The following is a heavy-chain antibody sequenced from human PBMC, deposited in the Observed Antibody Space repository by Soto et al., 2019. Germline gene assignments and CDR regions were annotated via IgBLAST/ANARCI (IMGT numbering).Heavy chain of an antibody. D-gene: IGHD3-9*01. Sequence: GGSLRLSCAASGFTFSSYSMNWVRQAPGKGLEWVSSISSSSSYIYYADSVKGRFTISSDNAKNSLYLQMNSLRAEDTAVYYCARGNYDILTGRPQPLDYWGQGTLVTVSS. V-gene: IGHV3-21*01. CDR1: GFTFSSYS. J-gene: IGHJ4*02. CDR2: ISSSSSYI. CDR3: ARGNYDILTGRPQPLDY.